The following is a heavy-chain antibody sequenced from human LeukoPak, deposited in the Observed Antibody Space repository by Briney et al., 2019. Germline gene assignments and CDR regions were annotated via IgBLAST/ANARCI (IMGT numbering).Heavy chain of an antibody. CDR1: GGSISSYS. CDR3: ARCDPFYFDY. CDR2: IYHSGST. D-gene: IGHD2-21*02. V-gene: IGHV4-4*09. J-gene: IGHJ4*02. Sequence: SGTLSLTCTVSGGSISSYSWSWIRQPPGKGLEWIGYIYHSGSTNYNSSLKSRVTISVDTSKNQFSLNLSSVTAADTAVYYCARCDPFYFDYWGQGTLVTVSS.